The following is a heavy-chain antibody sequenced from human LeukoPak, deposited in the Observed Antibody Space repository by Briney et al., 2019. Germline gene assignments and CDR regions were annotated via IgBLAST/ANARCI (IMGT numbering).Heavy chain of an antibody. CDR1: GFTFNDYY. D-gene: IGHD1-26*01. V-gene: IGHV3-11*04. CDR3: ARRVVGAMPFDF. CDR2: ISSSGYTI. Sequence: PGGSLRLSCAASGFTFNDYYMSWIRQAPGKGLEWVSYISSSGYTIYYADSVKGRFTISRDDARSSLYLQMNSLRDEDTAVYYCARRVVGAMPFDFWGQGTLVTVSS. J-gene: IGHJ4*02.